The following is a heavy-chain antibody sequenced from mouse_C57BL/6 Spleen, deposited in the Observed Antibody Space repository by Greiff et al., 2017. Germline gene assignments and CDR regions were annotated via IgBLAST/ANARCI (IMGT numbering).Heavy chain of an antibody. V-gene: IGHV1-22*01. J-gene: IGHJ4*01. CDR1: GYTFTDYN. CDR2: INPNNGGT. Sequence: VQLKQSGPELVKPGASVKMSCKASGYTFTDYNMHWVKQSHGKSLEWIGYINPNNGGTSYNQKFKGKATFPVNKSSSTAYMELRSLTSEDSAVYDFAIAWIYYSSSYYAMDYWGQGTSVTVSS. D-gene: IGHD1-1*01. CDR3: AIAWIYYSSSYYAMDY.